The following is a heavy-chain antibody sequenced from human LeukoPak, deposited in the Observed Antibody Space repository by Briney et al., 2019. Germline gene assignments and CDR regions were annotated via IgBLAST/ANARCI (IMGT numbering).Heavy chain of an antibody. V-gene: IGHV4-59*01. CDR3: ATYHFRGDTSHYFDY. D-gene: IGHD3-10*02. CDR1: GGSISTYY. Sequence: ASETLSLTCSVSGGSISTYYWSWIRQPPGKGLEWIGYMYYSGSANYNPSLKSRVTISVDTSKNQFSLRLSSVTAADTAVYYCATYHFRGDTSHYFDYWGQGTLVTVSS. J-gene: IGHJ4*02. CDR2: MYYSGSA.